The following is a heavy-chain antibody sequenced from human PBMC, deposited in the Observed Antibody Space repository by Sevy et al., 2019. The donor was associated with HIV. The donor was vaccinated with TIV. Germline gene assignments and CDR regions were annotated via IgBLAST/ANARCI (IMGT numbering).Heavy chain of an antibody. V-gene: IGHV4-61*02. CDR2: IYTSGST. CDR3: ARAPLDDILTGYYRAFDY. J-gene: IGHJ4*02. D-gene: IGHD3-9*01. CDR1: GGSISSGGYY. Sequence: SETLSLTCTVSGGSISSGGYYWSWIRQPAGKGLEWLGRIYTSGSTHYNPSLKSRVTISVDTSKNQFSLKLSSVTAADTAVYYCARAPLDDILTGYYRAFDYWGQGTLVTVSS.